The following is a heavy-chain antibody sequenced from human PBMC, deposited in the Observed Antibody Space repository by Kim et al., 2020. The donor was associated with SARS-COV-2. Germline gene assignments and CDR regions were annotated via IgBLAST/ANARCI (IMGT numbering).Heavy chain of an antibody. CDR2: FDPEDGET. V-gene: IGHV1-24*01. CDR1: GYTLTELS. Sequence: ASVKVSCKVSGYTLTELSMHWVRQAPGKGLEWMGGFDPEDGETIYAQKFQGRVTMTEDTSTDTAYMELSSLRSEDTAVYYCATVGFGELFSWFDPWGQGTLVTVSS. D-gene: IGHD3-10*01. J-gene: IGHJ5*02. CDR3: ATVGFGELFSWFDP.